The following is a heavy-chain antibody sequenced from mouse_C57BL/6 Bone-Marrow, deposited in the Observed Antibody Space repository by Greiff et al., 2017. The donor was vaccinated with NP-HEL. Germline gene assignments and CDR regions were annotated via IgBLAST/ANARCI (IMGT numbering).Heavy chain of an antibody. CDR2: IYPGSGST. V-gene: IGHV1-55*01. CDR1: GYTFTSYW. D-gene: IGHD1-1*01. J-gene: IGHJ1*03. CDR3: ARRKGITTVVATPYFDV. Sequence: QVHVKQPGAELVKPGASVKMSCKASGYTFTSYWITWVKQRPGQGLEWIGDIYPGSGSTNYNEKFKSKATLTVDTSSSTAYMQLSSLTSEDSAVYYCARRKGITTVVATPYFDVWGTGTTVTVSS.